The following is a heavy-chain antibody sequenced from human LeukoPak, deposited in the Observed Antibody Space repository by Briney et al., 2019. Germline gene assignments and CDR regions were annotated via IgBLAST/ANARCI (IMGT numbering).Heavy chain of an antibody. CDR3: ATPGEWELLRALRFDY. CDR1: GYTLTELS. CDR2: FDPEDGET. J-gene: IGHJ4*02. V-gene: IGHV1-24*01. D-gene: IGHD1-26*01. Sequence: ASVKVSCKVSGYTLTELSMHWVRQAPGKGLEWMGGFDPEDGETIYAQKFQGRVTMTEDTSTDTAYMELSSLRSEDTAVYYCATPGEWELLRALRFDYWGQGTLVTVSS.